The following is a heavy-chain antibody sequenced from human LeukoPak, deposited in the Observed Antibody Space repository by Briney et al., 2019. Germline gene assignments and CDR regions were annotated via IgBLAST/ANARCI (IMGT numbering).Heavy chain of an antibody. V-gene: IGHV4-59*01. CDR1: GGSISSYY. CDR3: ARGLRRYWYFDL. J-gene: IGHJ2*01. CDR2: IYYSGST. Sequence: PSETLSLTCTVSGGSISSYYWSWIRQPPGKGLEWIGYIYYSGSTNYNPSLKSRVTISVDTSKNQFSLKLSSVTAADTAVYYCARGLRRYWYFDLWGRGTLVTVSS.